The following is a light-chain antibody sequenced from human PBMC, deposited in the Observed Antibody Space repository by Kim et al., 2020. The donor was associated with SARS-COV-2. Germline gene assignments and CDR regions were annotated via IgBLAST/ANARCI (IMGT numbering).Light chain of an antibody. V-gene: IGKV1-5*01. CDR1: QTISTL. Sequence: SASVGDRVTITCRASQTISTLLAWYQQKPGKAPKLLIYQASILESGVPSRFSGSGSGTEFSLTISSLQPDDFATYYYQHYNSYPYTFGQGTKLEI. J-gene: IGKJ2*01. CDR3: QHYNSYPYT. CDR2: QAS.